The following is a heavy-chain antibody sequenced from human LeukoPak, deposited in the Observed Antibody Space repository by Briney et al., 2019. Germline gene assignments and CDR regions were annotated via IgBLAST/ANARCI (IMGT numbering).Heavy chain of an antibody. CDR2: ISSSSSTI. CDR1: GFTFSSYR. J-gene: IGHJ4*02. D-gene: IGHD3-10*01. CDR3: ARDQRLWFYDY. V-gene: IGHV3-48*01. Sequence: GGSLRLSCAASGFTFSSYRMNWVRQAPGKGLEGVSYISSSSSTIYYADSVKGRFTISRDNAKNSLYLQMNSLRAEDTAVYYCARDQRLWFYDYWGQGTLVTVSS.